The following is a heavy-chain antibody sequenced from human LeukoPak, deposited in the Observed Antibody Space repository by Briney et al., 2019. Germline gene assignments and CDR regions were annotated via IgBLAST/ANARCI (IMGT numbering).Heavy chain of an antibody. CDR2: IPYDGSYQ. J-gene: IGHJ4*02. CDR1: GFTFRSYG. CDR3: AKDHYDSSGYYFGVDN. D-gene: IGHD3-22*01. Sequence: GGSLRLSCAASGFTFRSYGVHWVRQAPGKGLEWVAVIPYDGSYQYYGDSVKGRFSISRDNSKNTLYLQMNSLRPEDTGVYYCAKDHYDSSGYYFGVDNWGQGTLVTVSS. V-gene: IGHV3-30*18.